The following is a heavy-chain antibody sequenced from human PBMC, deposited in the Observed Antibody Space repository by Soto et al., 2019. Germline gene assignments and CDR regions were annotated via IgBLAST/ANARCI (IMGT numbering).Heavy chain of an antibody. V-gene: IGHV3-74*03. J-gene: IGHJ4*02. D-gene: IGHD3-10*01. CDR2: INTDGTNT. CDR3: AKDLLWGQRDY. CDR1: GFTFSRYW. Sequence: EVQLVESGGGLVQPGGSLRLSCAVSGFTFSRYWMHWFRQDPGNGLVWVSSINTDGTNTQYADSVRGRFTVARDNAKNTVYLQMISMRREDTVVYYLAKDLLWGQRDYWGQGTLVVVSS.